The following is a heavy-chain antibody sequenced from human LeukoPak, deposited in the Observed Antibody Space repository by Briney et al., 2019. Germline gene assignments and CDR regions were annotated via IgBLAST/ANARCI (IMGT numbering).Heavy chain of an antibody. J-gene: IGHJ6*03. Sequence: GGSLRLSCAASGFTFSSYAMSWVRQAPGKGLEWVSAISGSGGSTYYADSAKGRFTTSTDNSTNTLYLQMHSLRAEDTAVYYGAKGSADFWSGYYGMDVWGKGTTVTVSS. CDR3: AKGSADFWSGYYGMDV. D-gene: IGHD3-3*01. CDR1: GFTFSSYA. CDR2: ISGSGGST. V-gene: IGHV3-23*01.